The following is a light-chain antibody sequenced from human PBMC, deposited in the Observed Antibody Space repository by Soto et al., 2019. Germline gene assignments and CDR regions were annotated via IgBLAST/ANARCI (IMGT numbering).Light chain of an antibody. Sequence: DIQMTQSPASLAASLGDRITISCRASPTISNYLNWYHQKQVEPPKILIYGASTLQSGVPSSVSGSGSGTEFTLSISSLQPEDFVTYYCQQSYNVPFTFGPGTKVDVK. CDR1: PTISNY. CDR2: GAS. J-gene: IGKJ3*01. V-gene: IGKV1-39*01. CDR3: QQSYNVPFT.